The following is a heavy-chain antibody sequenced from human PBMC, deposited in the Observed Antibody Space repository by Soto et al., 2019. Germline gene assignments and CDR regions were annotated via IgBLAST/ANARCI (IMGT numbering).Heavy chain of an antibody. D-gene: IGHD2-2*01. CDR1: GGSFSSNY. CDR3: ARGGDVLVVPATLVFDY. V-gene: IGHV4-34*01. Sequence: SETLSLTCAVYGGSFSSNYWSWIRQPPGKGLEWIGDVNHSGSTNYNPSLKSRVTISIDTSKNQVSPKLTSMTAADTAMYYCARGGDVLVVPATLVFDYWAQGTLVTVSS. J-gene: IGHJ4*02. CDR2: VNHSGST.